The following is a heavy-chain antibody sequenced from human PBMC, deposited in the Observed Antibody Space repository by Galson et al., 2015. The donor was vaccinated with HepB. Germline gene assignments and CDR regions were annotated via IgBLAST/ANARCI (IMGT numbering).Heavy chain of an antibody. Sequence: QSGAEVKKPGESLQISCETSGYSFVNYWIVWVRQMPGKGLEWMGIIRPRDSNTVYSPSFQGQVTISADKSISTAFLQWRSLKASDTAIYYCARGVAASGLSYWLDSWGQGTLVTVST. CDR2: IRPRDSNT. J-gene: IGHJ5*01. CDR3: ARGVAASGLSYWLDS. V-gene: IGHV5-51*03. D-gene: IGHD2-15*01. CDR1: GYSFVNYW.